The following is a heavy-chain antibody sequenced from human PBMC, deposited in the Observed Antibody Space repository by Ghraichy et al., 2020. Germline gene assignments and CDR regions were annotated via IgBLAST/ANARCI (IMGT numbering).Heavy chain of an antibody. V-gene: IGHV4-39*01. D-gene: IGHD3-22*01. CDR1: GDSISSSSFY. CDR3: ASTYYYDSSGYYQFDY. Sequence: SETLSLTCNVSGDSISSSSFYWAWIRQPPGKGLDWIASIYYSGTTYYDSSLKSRVTMSVDTSKNQFSLMLSSVTAADTAVYYCASTYYYDSSGYYQFDYWGQGILVTVSS. CDR2: IYYSGTT. J-gene: IGHJ4*02.